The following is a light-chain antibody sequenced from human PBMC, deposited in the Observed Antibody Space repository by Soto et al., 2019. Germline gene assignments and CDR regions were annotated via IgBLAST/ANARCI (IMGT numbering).Light chain of an antibody. Sequence: QPVLTQPPSASETPGQRVIISCSGSSSNVGSNHVYWYQQLPGMAPKLLIYGNNERPLGVPDRFSGSKSGTSASLAISGLRSEDEADYYCATWDDGLTGVVFGGGTKLTVL. V-gene: IGLV1-47*01. J-gene: IGLJ2*01. CDR2: GNN. CDR1: SSNVGSNH. CDR3: ATWDDGLTGVV.